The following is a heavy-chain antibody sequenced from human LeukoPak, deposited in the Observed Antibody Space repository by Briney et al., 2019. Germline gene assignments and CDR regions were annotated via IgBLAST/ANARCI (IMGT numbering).Heavy chain of an antibody. CDR1: GGSISSGDYY. J-gene: IGHJ5*02. CDR2: IYYSGST. CDR3: ARLDGGTLDWFDP. D-gene: IGHD3-16*01. V-gene: IGHV4-30-4*08. Sequence: SETLSLTCTVSGGSISSGDYYWSWIRQPPGKGLEWIGYIYYSGSTYYNPSLKSRVTISVDTSKSQLSLKLSSVTAADTAVYYCARLDGGTLDWFDPWGQGTLVTVSS.